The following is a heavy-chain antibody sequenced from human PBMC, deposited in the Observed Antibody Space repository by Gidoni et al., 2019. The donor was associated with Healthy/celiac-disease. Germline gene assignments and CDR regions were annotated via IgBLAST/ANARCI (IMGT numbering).Heavy chain of an antibody. J-gene: IGHJ6*02. V-gene: IGHV4-39*01. D-gene: IGHD2-21*01. Sequence: QLQLQESCPGLVKPSETLSLTCTVSGGSISSSSYYWGWIRQPPGKGLEWIGSIYYSGSTYYNPSLKSRVTISVDTSKNQFSLKLSSVTAADTAVYYCAREFPIYYGMDVWGQGTTVTVSS. CDR2: IYYSGST. CDR3: AREFPIYYGMDV. CDR1: GGSISSSSYY.